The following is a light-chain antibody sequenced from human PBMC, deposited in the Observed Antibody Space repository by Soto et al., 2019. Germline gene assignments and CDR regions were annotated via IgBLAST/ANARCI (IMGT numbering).Light chain of an antibody. V-gene: IGLV2-14*03. CDR1: SSDIGAYNF. CDR3: TSWTTSTTMI. J-gene: IGLJ2*01. CDR2: DVN. Sequence: QSVLPQPASVSVSPGQSITISCTGTSSDIGAYNFVSWYQQHPGKAPKLMLYDVNIRPSGVSNRFSGSKSGNTASLTISGLQAEDEADYYCTSWTTSTTMIFGGGTKVTVL.